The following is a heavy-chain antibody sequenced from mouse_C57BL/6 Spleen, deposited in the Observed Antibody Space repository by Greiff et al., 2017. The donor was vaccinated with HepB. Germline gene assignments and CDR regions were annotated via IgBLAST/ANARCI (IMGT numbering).Heavy chain of an antibody. CDR2: IDPETGGT. CDR1: GYTFTDYE. Sequence: QVQLQQSGAELVRPGASVTLSCKASGYTFTDYEMHWVKQTPVHGLEWIGAIDPETGGTAYNQKFKGKAILTADKSSSTAYMELRSLTSEDSAVYYCTRCYYGSSPFDYWGQGTTLTVSS. J-gene: IGHJ2*01. V-gene: IGHV1-15*01. CDR3: TRCYYGSSPFDY. D-gene: IGHD1-1*01.